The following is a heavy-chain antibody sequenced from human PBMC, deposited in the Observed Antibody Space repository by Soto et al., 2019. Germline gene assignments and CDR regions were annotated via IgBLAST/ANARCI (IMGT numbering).Heavy chain of an antibody. V-gene: IGHV3-48*03. J-gene: IGHJ6*02. CDR3: ARDRGGLCSSTSCYYYYYGMDV. CDR2: ISISGSTI. Sequence: EVQLVESGGGLVQPGGSLRLTCAASGFTSSSYEMNWVRKAPGTGLEWVSYISISGSTIYYADSVKGRFTISRDNAKNSLYLQMNSLRAEDTAVYYCARDRGGLCSSTSCYYYYYGMDVWGQGTTVTVSS. D-gene: IGHD2-2*01. CDR1: GFTSSSYE.